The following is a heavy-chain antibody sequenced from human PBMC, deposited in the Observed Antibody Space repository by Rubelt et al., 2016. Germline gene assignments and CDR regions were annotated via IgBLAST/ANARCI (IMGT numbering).Heavy chain of an antibody. Sequence: QVQLVQSGAEVKKPGASVKVSCKASGYTFTSYYMHWVRQAPGQGLEWVGVIKPSAGSTTYAQKFQGRLTMTRDTYTSTVYMELSSLRSDDTALYYCAREVGATDLWGQGTLVTVSS. CDR3: AREVGATDL. CDR1: GYTFTSYY. V-gene: IGHV1-46*01. D-gene: IGHD1-26*01. J-gene: IGHJ4*02. CDR2: IKPSAGST.